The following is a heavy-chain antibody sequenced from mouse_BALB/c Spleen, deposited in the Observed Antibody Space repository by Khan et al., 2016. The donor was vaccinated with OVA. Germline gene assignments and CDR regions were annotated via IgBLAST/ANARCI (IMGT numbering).Heavy chain of an antibody. CDR1: GYSFTSYY. D-gene: IGHD2-13*01. J-gene: IGHJ3*01. Sequence: VQLQQSGPELMKPGASVKISCKASGYSFTSYYIHWIMQSHGKSLEWIGYIDPFSGGITYNQKFKGKATLTVDKSSSTAYIYFSNLTSEDSAVYYCTRHGDGAWFTYWGQGTLVTVSA. CDR3: TRHGDGAWFTY. CDR2: IDPFSGGI. V-gene: IGHV1-31*01.